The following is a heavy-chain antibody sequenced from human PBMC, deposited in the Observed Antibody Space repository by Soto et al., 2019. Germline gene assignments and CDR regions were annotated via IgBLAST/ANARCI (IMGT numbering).Heavy chain of an antibody. D-gene: IGHD3-10*01. J-gene: IGHJ6*03. Sequence: QVQLQQWGAGLLKPSETLSLTCAVYGGSFSGYQWSWIRQTPGKGLEWIGEVNDSGNINYNPSLKSRVALFVDTSKKQISLKLSSVTAADTYVYYCARCSILWFGEVSRRGGCYYYMDVWGKRTTVTISS. CDR1: GGSFSGYQ. CDR2: VNDSGNI. CDR3: ARCSILWFGEVSRRGGCYYYMDV. V-gene: IGHV4-34*01.